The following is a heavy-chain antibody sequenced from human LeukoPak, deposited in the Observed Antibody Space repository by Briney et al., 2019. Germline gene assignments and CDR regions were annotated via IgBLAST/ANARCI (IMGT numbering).Heavy chain of an antibody. Sequence: GASVKVSCKASGCTFTSYGISWVRQAPGQGLEWMGWISAYNGNTNYAQKLQGRVTMTTDTSTSTAYMELRSLRSDDTAVYYCARRLSGLSYYYYYYGMDVWGQGTTVTVSS. D-gene: IGHD3-9*01. V-gene: IGHV1-18*01. CDR3: ARRLSGLSYYYYYYGMDV. CDR1: GCTFTSYG. J-gene: IGHJ6*02. CDR2: ISAYNGNT.